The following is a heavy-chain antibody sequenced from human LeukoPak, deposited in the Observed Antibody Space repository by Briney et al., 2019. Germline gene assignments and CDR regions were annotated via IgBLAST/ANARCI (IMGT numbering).Heavy chain of an antibody. CDR3: ARHLRGATIYYDY. V-gene: IGHV4-39*01. CDR1: GASISSSSYY. CDR2: ISYSVTT. J-gene: IGHJ4*02. Sequence: PSETLSLTCTVSGASISSSSYYWAWIRQPPGKGLEWIASISYSVTTYYNPSLKSRVTISVDTSKNQFSLKLSSVTAADTAVHYCARHLRGATIYYDYWGQGTLVTVSS. D-gene: IGHD1-26*01.